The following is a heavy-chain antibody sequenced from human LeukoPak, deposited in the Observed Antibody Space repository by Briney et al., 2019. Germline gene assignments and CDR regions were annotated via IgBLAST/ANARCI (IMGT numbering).Heavy chain of an antibody. V-gene: IGHV4-59*01. Sequence: SETLSLTCTVSGGSLSSYYWSWIRQPPGKGLEWIGYIYYSGSTNYNPSLTSRVTISVETSKNQFSLKLSSVTAADTAVYYCARVTGYMIEDYFDYWGQGTLVTVSS. D-gene: IGHD3-22*01. CDR2: IYYSGST. J-gene: IGHJ4*02. CDR3: ARVTGYMIEDYFDY. CDR1: GGSLSSYY.